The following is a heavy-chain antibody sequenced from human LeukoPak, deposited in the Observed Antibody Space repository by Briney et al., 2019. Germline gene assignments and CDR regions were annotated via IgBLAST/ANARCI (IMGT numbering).Heavy chain of an antibody. CDR3: ATEGNWKTPLKYYYGMDV. CDR1: GYTLTELS. D-gene: IGHD1-1*01. CDR2: FDPEDGET. Sequence: GASVKVSCKVSGYTLTELSMHWVRQAPGKGLEWMGGFDPEDGETIYAQKFQGRVTMTEDTSTDTAYMELSSLRSEDTAVYYCATEGNWKTPLKYYYGMDVWGQGTTVTVSS. J-gene: IGHJ6*02. V-gene: IGHV1-24*01.